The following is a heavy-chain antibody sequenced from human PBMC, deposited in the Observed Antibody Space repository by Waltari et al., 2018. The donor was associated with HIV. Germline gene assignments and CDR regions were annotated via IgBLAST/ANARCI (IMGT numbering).Heavy chain of an antibody. Sequence: EVQLVESGGDLVQPGGSLRLSCAVSGFIFHTYSMYWVRQAPGKGLEWILYITSSSSTIYYADSVKGRVTISRDNAKNSLYLQMNSLRAEDTAVYYCARLMVVAGTPYYGLDVWGQGTTVTVSS. CDR1: GFIFHTYS. CDR2: ITSSSSTI. D-gene: IGHD2-15*01. J-gene: IGHJ6*02. V-gene: IGHV3-48*01. CDR3: ARLMVVAGTPYYGLDV.